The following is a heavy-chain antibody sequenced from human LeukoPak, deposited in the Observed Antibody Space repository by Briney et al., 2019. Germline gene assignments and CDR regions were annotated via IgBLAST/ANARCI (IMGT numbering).Heavy chain of an antibody. D-gene: IGHD3-9*01. Sequence: GASVKVSCKASGYTFTGYYMHWVRQAPGQGLEWMGWIDPNSGGTNYAQKFQGRVTMTTDTSTSTAYMELRSLRSDDTAVYYCARVASRDYDILTGYLGGVDYWGQGTLVTVSS. CDR3: ARVASRDYDILTGYLGGVDY. V-gene: IGHV1-2*02. CDR1: GYTFTGYY. J-gene: IGHJ4*02. CDR2: IDPNSGGT.